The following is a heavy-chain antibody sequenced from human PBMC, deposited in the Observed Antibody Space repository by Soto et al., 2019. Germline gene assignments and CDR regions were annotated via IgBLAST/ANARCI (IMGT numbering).Heavy chain of an antibody. CDR1: GFTFSSYG. V-gene: IGHV3-33*01. CDR3: ARFKDGYNFYFDY. J-gene: IGHJ4*02. D-gene: IGHD5-12*01. CDR2: IWYDGSNK. Sequence: GGSLRLSCAASGFTFSSYGMHWVRQAPGKGLEWVAVIWYDGSNKYYADSVMGRFTISRDNSKNTLYLQMNSLRAEDTAVYYCARFKDGYNFYFDYWGQGTLVTVSS.